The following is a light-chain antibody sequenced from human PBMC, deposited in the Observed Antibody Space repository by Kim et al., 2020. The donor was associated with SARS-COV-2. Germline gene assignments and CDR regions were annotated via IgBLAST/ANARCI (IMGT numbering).Light chain of an antibody. Sequence: DIQLTQSLSSLSASVGDRVTITCRASQSISSYLNWYQQKPGKAPKLLIYGASSLQSGVPSRFSGSGSGTDFTLTISSLQPEDFATYYCQQSYSTPRYTFGQGTKLEI. V-gene: IGKV1-39*01. CDR3: QQSYSTPRYT. CDR2: GAS. J-gene: IGKJ2*01. CDR1: QSISSY.